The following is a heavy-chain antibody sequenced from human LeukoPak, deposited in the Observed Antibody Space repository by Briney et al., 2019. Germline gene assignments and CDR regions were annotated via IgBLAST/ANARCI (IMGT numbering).Heavy chain of an antibody. CDR3: ARATVDTAMVTDGYYFDY. J-gene: IGHJ4*02. CDR1: GYTFTGYN. V-gene: IGHV1-2*02. CDR2: INPNSGGT. D-gene: IGHD5-18*01. Sequence: GASVKVSCKASGYTFTGYNMHWVRQAPGQGLEWMGWINPNSGGTNYAQKFQGRVTMTRDTSISTAYMELSRLRSDDTAVYYCARATVDTAMVTDGYYFDYWGQGTLVTVSS.